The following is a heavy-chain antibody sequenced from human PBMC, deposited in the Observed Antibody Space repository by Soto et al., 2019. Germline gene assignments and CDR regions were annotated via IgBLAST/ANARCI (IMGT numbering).Heavy chain of an antibody. CDR1: GFTFSNYA. Sequence: GGSLRLSCAASGFTFSNYAISWVRQALGKGLEWVSIISGSGDTPYYADSVKGRFTISRDNSRNTLYLQMNSLRAGDSAKYYCAKEGTSGLYYFDYWGPGTLVTVSS. CDR3: AKEGTSGLYYFDY. CDR2: ISGSGDTP. V-gene: IGHV3-23*01. D-gene: IGHD6-19*01. J-gene: IGHJ4*02.